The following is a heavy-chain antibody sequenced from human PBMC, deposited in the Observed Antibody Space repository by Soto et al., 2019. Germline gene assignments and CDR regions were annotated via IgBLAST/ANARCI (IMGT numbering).Heavy chain of an antibody. J-gene: IGHJ4*02. CDR2: INAGNGNI. CDR1: GYTFTSYA. V-gene: IGHV1-3*01. Sequence: ASVKVSCKASGYTFTSYAMHWVRQAPGQRLEWMGWINAGNGNIKYSENLQVRVTITRNTSASTAYMELSSLRSDDTAVYYCAKSLVVGTPWLGIYDDWGQGSLVTVSS. D-gene: IGHD6-19*01. CDR3: AKSLVVGTPWLGIYDD.